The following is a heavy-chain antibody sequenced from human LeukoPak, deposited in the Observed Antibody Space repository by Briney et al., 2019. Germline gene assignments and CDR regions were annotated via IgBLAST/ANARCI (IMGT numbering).Heavy chain of an antibody. V-gene: IGHV3-21*01. D-gene: IGHD3-22*01. J-gene: IGHJ3*02. CDR3: ARDSRSIGLGIVVVENWAFDI. Sequence: PGGSLRLSCAASGFTFSSYSMNWVRQAPGKGLEWVSSISSSSSYIYYADSVKGRFTISRDNAKNSLYLQMNSLRAEDTAVYYCARDSRSIGLGIVVVENWAFDIWGQGTMVTVSS. CDR2: ISSSSSYI. CDR1: GFTFSSYS.